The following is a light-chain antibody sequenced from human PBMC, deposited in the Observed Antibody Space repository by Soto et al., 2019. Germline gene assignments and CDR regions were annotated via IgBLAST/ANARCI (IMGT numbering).Light chain of an antibody. CDR1: QSISSY. CDR2: AAV. Sequence: DIQMTQSPFSLSASVGDRVTITCRASQSISSYLNWYQQKPGKPPKLLIYAAVSLQSGIPSRFSAYGSGTDFTLTISSLQPEDFGTYYCHQYNSYSGTFGQGTKVDIK. J-gene: IGKJ1*01. CDR3: HQYNSYSGT. V-gene: IGKV1-39*01.